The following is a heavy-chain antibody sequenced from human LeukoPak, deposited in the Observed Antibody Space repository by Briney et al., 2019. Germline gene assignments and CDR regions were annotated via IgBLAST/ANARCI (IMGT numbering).Heavy chain of an antibody. D-gene: IGHD3-3*01. CDR2: IIPIFGTA. J-gene: IGHJ6*03. Sequence: SVKVSCKASGGTFSSYAISWVRQAPGQGREWMGGIIPIFGTANYAQKFQGRVTITTDESTSTAYMELSSLRSEDTAVYYCARGGYYDFWSGHYYMDVWGKGTTVTVSS. CDR3: ARGGYYDFWSGHYYMDV. CDR1: GGTFSSYA. V-gene: IGHV1-69*05.